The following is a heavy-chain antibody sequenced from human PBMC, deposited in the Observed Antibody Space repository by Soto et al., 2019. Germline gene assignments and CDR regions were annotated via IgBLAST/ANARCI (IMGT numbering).Heavy chain of an antibody. CDR1: GFTFSSYG. Sequence: GGSLRLSCAASGFTFSSYGMHWVRQAPGKGLEWVAVIWYDGSNKYYADSVKGRFTISRDNSKNTLYLQMNSLRAEDTAVYYCARAAYSSSWYRDSRAFDIWGQGTMVTVSS. CDR3: ARAAYSSSWYRDSRAFDI. J-gene: IGHJ3*02. D-gene: IGHD6-13*01. CDR2: IWYDGSNK. V-gene: IGHV3-33*01.